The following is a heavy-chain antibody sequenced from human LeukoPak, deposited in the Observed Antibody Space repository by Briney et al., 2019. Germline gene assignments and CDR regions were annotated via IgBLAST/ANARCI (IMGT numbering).Heavy chain of an antibody. J-gene: IGHJ4*02. V-gene: IGHV4-59*01. D-gene: IGHD5-24*01. CDR1: GGSINTYY. CDR3: ARDGGLQSHFDY. CDR2: IYSRGST. Sequence: PSETLSLTCTVSGGSINTYYWGWIRQTPGKGLEWIGYIYSRGSTNYNPSLKSRVTISVDTSKNQFSLKLTSVTAADTAVYYCARDGGLQSHFDYWGQGALVTVSS.